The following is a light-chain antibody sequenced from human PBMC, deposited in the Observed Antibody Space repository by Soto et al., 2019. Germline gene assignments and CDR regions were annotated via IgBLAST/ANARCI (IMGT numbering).Light chain of an antibody. CDR2: AAS. CDR1: QSVSSY. J-gene: IGKJ5*01. Sequence: EIVLTQSPATLSLSPGDTATLSCRASQSVSSYLTWYQQKPGQAPRLLIYAASSRATGIPARFSGSGSGTDFTLTISNLEPEDFAVYYCQQRSNWPPITFGQGTRLEI. V-gene: IGKV3-11*01. CDR3: QQRSNWPPIT.